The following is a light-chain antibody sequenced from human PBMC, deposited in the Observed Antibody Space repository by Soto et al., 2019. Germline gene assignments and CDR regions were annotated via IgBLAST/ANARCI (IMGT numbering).Light chain of an antibody. CDR1: ARLLHKNGYNY. CDR3: MQRIEFPLT. CDR2: TLS. V-gene: IGKV2-40*01. Sequence: IVMTQSPLSLSVTPGEAASISCMSSARLLHKNGYNYVDWYMQKPGQSPQLLIYTLSYRDSGVPDRFSGSGSGTDFTLKISRVEAEDVGVYYCMQRIEFPLTFGGGTKVDIK. J-gene: IGKJ4*01.